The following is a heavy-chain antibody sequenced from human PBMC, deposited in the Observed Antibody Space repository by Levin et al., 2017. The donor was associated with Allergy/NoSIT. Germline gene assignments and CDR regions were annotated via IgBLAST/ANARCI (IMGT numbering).Heavy chain of an antibody. CDR2: ISSSGSTI. J-gene: IGHJ6*02. CDR1: GFTFSSYE. CDR3: ARIPSGGMDG. Sequence: GGSLRLSCAASGFTFSSYEMNWVRQAPGKGLVWVSYISSSGSTIYYADSVKGRFTISRDNAKNSLYLQMNSLRAEDTAVYYCARIPSGGMDGWGQGTTVTVSS. V-gene: IGHV3-48*03.